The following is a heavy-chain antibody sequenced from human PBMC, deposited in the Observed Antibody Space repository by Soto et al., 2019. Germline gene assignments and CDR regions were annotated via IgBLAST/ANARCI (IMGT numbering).Heavy chain of an antibody. CDR3: ARVPSPFDYYYAMDV. J-gene: IGHJ6*02. V-gene: IGHV4-30-4*01. D-gene: IGHD3-16*01. Sequence: SSETLSLTCTVSGGSLSSNAWSWIRQPPGKGLEWIGYIFSSGTTYYNPSLKSRLTMSLDASQNQFSLKLNSLTDADTAVYFCARVPSPFDYYYAMDVWGQGTTVTVSS. CDR1: GGSLSSNA. CDR2: IFSSGTT.